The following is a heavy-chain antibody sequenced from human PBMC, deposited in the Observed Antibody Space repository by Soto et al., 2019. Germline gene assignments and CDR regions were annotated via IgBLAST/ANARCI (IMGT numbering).Heavy chain of an antibody. CDR2: ISSSGGTI. CDR1: GFTFSSYS. Sequence: PGGSLRLSCAASGFTFSSYSMNWFRQAPGKGPQWVSYISSSGGTIYYADSVKGRFTISRDNVKNSLYLQMNSLRDEDTAVYYCARDGPDAVTSPFDYWGQGTLVTVSS. D-gene: IGHD4-17*01. V-gene: IGHV3-48*02. CDR3: ARDGPDAVTSPFDY. J-gene: IGHJ4*02.